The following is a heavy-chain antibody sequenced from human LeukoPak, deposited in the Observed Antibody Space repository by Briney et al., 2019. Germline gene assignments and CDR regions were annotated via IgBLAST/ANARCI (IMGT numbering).Heavy chain of an antibody. Sequence: GGSLRLSCAASGFTFSHFGMHWVRQAPGKGLEWVAFIRYDGTNRYYADLGKGRFTISRDNSKNTLYLQMNSLRAEDTAVYYCVKVIYCNGDSCYGEYFQHWGQGTLVTVPS. CDR2: IRYDGTNR. J-gene: IGHJ1*01. V-gene: IGHV3-30*02. CDR3: VKVIYCNGDSCYGEYFQH. D-gene: IGHD2-15*01. CDR1: GFTFSHFG.